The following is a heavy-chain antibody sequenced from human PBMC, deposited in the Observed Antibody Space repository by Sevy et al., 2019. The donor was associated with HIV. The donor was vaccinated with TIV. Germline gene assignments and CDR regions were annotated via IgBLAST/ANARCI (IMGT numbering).Heavy chain of an antibody. D-gene: IGHD1-1*01. V-gene: IGHV3-7*03. CDR1: GFTFSSHW. CDR2: IKPDGREK. J-gene: IGHJ4*02. CDR3: ARDLNWAHDY. Sequence: GGSLRLSCVGSGFTFSSHWMSWVRQAPGTGREWVATIKPDGREKDYADFVKGRFTIYRDNAKNSLYLQMNSLRGEDTAVYDCARDLNWAHDYWGQGTLVTVSS.